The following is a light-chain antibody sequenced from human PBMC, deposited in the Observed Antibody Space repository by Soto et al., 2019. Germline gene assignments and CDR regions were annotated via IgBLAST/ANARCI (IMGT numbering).Light chain of an antibody. CDR3: QQYSTYPLT. CDR1: QSITTF. V-gene: IGKV1-5*01. CDR2: DAS. Sequence: DIQMTQSPSTLSASIGDRDTITCRASQSITTFLAWYQQKPGKAPQILIYDASKLEPGVPSRLSGGGSGTEFTLTISSLQPDDFATYYCQQYSTYPLTFGGGTKVDIK. J-gene: IGKJ4*01.